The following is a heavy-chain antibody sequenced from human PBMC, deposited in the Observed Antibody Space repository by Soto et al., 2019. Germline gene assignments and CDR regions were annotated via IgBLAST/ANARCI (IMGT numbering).Heavy chain of an antibody. Sequence: GGSLRLSCAASGFTFSSYAMHWVRQAPGKGLEWVAVISYDGSNKYYADSVKGRFTISRDNSKNTLYLQMNSLRAEDTAVYYCARERLPVTTHNWFDPWGQGTLVTVSS. D-gene: IGHD4-17*01. J-gene: IGHJ5*02. CDR3: ARERLPVTTHNWFDP. CDR2: ISYDGSNK. V-gene: IGHV3-30-3*01. CDR1: GFTFSSYA.